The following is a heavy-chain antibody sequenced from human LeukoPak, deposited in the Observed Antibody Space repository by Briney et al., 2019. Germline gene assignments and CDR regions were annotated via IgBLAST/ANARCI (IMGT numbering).Heavy chain of an antibody. CDR2: INHSGST. Sequence: PSETLSLTCAVSGGSFGGYYWSWIRQPPGKGLEWIGEINHSGSTNYNPSLKSRVTISVDTSKNQFSLKLSSVTAADTAVYYCARSSGYYYPLDYWGQGTLVTVSS. CDR3: ARSSGYYYPLDY. V-gene: IGHV4-34*01. J-gene: IGHJ4*02. CDR1: GGSFGGYY. D-gene: IGHD3-22*01.